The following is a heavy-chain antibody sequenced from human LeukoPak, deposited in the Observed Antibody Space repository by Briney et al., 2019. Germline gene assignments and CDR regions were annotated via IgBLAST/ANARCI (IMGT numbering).Heavy chain of an antibody. CDR1: GFTVSSNY. D-gene: IGHD6-13*01. V-gene: IGHV3-53*01. CDR2: IYSGGST. J-gene: IGHJ4*02. CDR3: ARAATGPYYFDY. Sequence: GGSLRLSCAASGFTVSSNYMSWVRQAPGKGLEWVSVIYSGGSTYYADSAKGRFTISRDNSKNTLYLQMNSLRAEDTAVYYCARAATGPYYFDYWGQGTLVTVSS.